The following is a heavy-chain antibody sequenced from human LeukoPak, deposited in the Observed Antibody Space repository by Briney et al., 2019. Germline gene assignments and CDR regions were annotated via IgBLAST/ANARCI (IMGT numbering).Heavy chain of an antibody. CDR3: ARDPRIAAGASALNWFDP. CDR2: ISYDGSNK. D-gene: IGHD6-13*01. J-gene: IGHJ5*02. Sequence: GSLRLSCAASGFTFSSYAMHWVRQAPGKGLEWVAVISYDGSNKYYADSVKGRFTISRDNSKNTLYLQMNSLRAEDTAVYYCARDPRIAAGASALNWFDPWGQGTLVTVSS. CDR1: GFTFSSYA. V-gene: IGHV3-30-3*01.